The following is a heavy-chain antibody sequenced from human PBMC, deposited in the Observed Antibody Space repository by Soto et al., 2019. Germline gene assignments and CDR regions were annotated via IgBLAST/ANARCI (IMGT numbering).Heavy chain of an antibody. J-gene: IGHJ5*02. CDR1: AVPYCTYA. D-gene: IGHD1-26*01. CDR3: AREGGSLNWFDP. CDR2: ISGSGRST. V-gene: IGHV3-23*01. Sequence: GGTLRPCCVPYAVPYCTYAMSWVRQAPGKGLEWISGISGSGRSTHYADSVKGRFTISRDNSKNTVSLQMNSLRAEVTAVYYCAREGGSLNWFDPWGQGTLVTVSS.